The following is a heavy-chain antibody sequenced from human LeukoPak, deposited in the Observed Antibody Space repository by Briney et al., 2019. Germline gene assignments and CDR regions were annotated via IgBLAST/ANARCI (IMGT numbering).Heavy chain of an antibody. Sequence: PSETLSLTCTVYGGSISSHYWTWIRQPPGKGLEWIGYIYNSGSTNYDPSLKSRVTMSADTSRNQFSLRLSSVTAADTAVYYCARWSSAWFDLWGQGTLVTVSS. J-gene: IGHJ5*02. CDR1: GGSISSHY. CDR2: IYNSGST. V-gene: IGHV4-59*11. D-gene: IGHD3-22*01. CDR3: ARWSSAWFDL.